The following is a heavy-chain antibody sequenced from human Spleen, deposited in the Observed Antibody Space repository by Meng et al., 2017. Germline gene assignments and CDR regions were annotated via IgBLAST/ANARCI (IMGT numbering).Heavy chain of an antibody. CDR3: ARSPIDKYDLSALPLDY. CDR1: GFTFDDYG. CDR2: INWNGGST. Sequence: GGSLRLSCAASGFTFDDYGMSWVRQAPGKGLEWVSGINWNGGSTGYADSVKGRFTISRDNSKNTVFLQINSLRAEDTAVYYCARSPIDKYDLSALPLDYWGQGTLVTVSS. D-gene: IGHD3-22*01. J-gene: IGHJ4*02. V-gene: IGHV3-20*04.